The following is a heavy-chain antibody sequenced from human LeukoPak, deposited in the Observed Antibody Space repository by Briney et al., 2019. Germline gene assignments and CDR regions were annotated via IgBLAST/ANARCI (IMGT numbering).Heavy chain of an antibody. J-gene: IGHJ4*02. D-gene: IGHD3-22*01. CDR3: AKDATMIVVIGYFDY. Sequence: GSLRLPCAASGFTFSSYSMNWVRQAPGKGLEWVSTINYSGDSTYYADSVKGRFTISRDNAKNTLYLQMNSLRAEDTAVYFCAKDATMIVVIGYFDYWGQGTLVTVSS. CDR1: GFTFSSYS. CDR2: INYSGDST. V-gene: IGHV3-23*01.